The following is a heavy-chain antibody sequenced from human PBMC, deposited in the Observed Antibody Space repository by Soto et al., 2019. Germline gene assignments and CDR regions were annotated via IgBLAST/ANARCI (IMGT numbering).Heavy chain of an antibody. J-gene: IGHJ3*02. V-gene: IGHV3-13*01. CDR1: GFTFRVYD. D-gene: IGHD1-7*01. CDR2: IGTAGDT. Sequence: EVQLVESGGGLVQPGGSLRLSCAASGFTFRVYDMLWVRQGAGTGLEWVSTIGTAGDTYYAGSVKGRFTISRENAKNSMYLQKNNLGAGDTAVYFGARDGMHNWNLLRAVDIWGHGTMVTVS. CDR3: ARDGMHNWNLLRAVDI.